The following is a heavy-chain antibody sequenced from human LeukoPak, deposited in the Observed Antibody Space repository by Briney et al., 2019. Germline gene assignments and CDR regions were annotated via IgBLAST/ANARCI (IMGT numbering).Heavy chain of an antibody. Sequence: ASVKVSCKASGYTFTSYYMHWVRQAPGQGLEWMGIINPSGGSKSYAQKFQGRVTMTRDTSTSTVYLELNSLRSEDTAVYYCPSTPTIKPNATVANYCVMDGGGQRTTAT. CDR1: GYTFTSYY. J-gene: IGHJ6*02. D-gene: IGHD2-15*01. V-gene: IGHV1-46*01. CDR3: PSTPTIKPNATVANYCVMDG. CDR2: INPSGGSK.